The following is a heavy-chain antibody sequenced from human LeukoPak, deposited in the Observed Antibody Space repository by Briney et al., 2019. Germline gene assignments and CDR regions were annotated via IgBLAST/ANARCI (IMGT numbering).Heavy chain of an antibody. CDR3: ARGLPRYYDSSGYYYVYAFDI. Sequence: SVKVSCKASGGTFSSYAISWVRQAPGQGLEWMGGIIPIFGTANYAQKFQGRVTITADKSTSTAYMELSSLRSEDTAVYYCARGLPRYYDSSGYYYVYAFDIWGQGTMVTVSS. J-gene: IGHJ3*02. V-gene: IGHV1-69*06. CDR1: GGTFSSYA. CDR2: IIPIFGTA. D-gene: IGHD3-22*01.